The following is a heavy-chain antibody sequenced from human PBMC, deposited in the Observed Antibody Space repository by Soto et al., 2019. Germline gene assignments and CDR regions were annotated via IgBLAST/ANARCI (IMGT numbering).Heavy chain of an antibody. CDR1: GGSFSGYY. J-gene: IGHJ6*02. CDR3: ARGRYYYGSGSYESNGMDV. CDR2: INHSGST. Sequence: SETLSLTCAVYGGSFSGYYWSWIRQPPGKGLEWIGEINHSGSTNYNPSLKSRVTISVDTSKNQFSLKLSSVTAADTAVYYCARGRYYYGSGSYESNGMDVWGQGTTVTVSS. V-gene: IGHV4-34*01. D-gene: IGHD3-10*01.